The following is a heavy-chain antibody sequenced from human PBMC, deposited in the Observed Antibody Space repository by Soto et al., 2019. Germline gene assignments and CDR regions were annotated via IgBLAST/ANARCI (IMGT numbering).Heavy chain of an antibody. CDR3: ARFGTVAARHGWFDP. Sequence: SETLSLTCTVSGGSISSYYWSWIRQPPGKGLEWIGYIHYSGSTNYNPSLKSRVTISVDTSKNQFSLKLSSVTAADTAVYYCARFGTVAARHGWFDPWGQGTLVTVSS. D-gene: IGHD6-6*01. CDR1: GGSISSYY. J-gene: IGHJ5*02. CDR2: IHYSGST. V-gene: IGHV4-59*01.